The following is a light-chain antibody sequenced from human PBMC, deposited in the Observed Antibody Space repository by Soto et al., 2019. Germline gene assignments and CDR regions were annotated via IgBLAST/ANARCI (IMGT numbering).Light chain of an antibody. Sequence: DMQMTQSPSSLSASVGDRVTITCQASQDISIYLNWYQQKPGKAPELLIYDASNLETGVPSRFSGGGSGTDFTFTISSLQPEDIGTYYCQQYENFPITFGQGTRLEIK. V-gene: IGKV1-33*01. CDR3: QQYENFPIT. J-gene: IGKJ5*01. CDR1: QDISIY. CDR2: DAS.